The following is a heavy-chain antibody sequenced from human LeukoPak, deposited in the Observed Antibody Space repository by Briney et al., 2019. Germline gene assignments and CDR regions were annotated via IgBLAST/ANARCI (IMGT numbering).Heavy chain of an antibody. V-gene: IGHV3-33*01. CDR3: VRDPYEAY. J-gene: IGHJ4*02. CDR1: GFTFSSYG. Sequence: ATSLSLSCAASGFTFSSYGMHWVRQAPGKGLEWVAVIWYDGGNKLYGDSVKGRFTISRDNSKNTVYLQMNSLRVEDTAVYYCVRDPYEAYWGQGTLVNVSS. CDR2: IWYDGGNK. D-gene: IGHD5-12*01.